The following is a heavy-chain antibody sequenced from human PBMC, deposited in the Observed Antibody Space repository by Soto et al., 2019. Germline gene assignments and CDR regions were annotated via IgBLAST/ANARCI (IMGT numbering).Heavy chain of an antibody. J-gene: IGHJ4*02. CDR2: ISSSSSYI. V-gene: IGHV3-21*01. CDR1: GFTFSSYS. CDR3: VSQLGPSRGYFDY. Sequence: GGSLRLSCAASGFTFSSYSMNWVRQAPGKGLEWVSSISSSSSYIYYADSVKGRFTISRDNAKNSLYLQMNSLRAEDTAVYYCVSQLGPSRGYFDYWGQGTLVTVSS. D-gene: IGHD1-1*01.